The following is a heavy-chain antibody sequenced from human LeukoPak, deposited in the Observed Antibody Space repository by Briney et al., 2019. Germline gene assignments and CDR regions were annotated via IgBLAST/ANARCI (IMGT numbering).Heavy chain of an antibody. V-gene: IGHV4-39*01. CDR3: ARLTYYYDRSGYYYY. Sequence: SETLSLTCTVSGGSISSRSYYWGWIRQPPGKGLEWIGSIYYSGSTYYNPSLKSRVTISVDTSKNQFSLKLSSVTAADTAVYYCARLTYYYDRSGYYYYWGQGTLVTVSS. CDR2: IYYSGST. J-gene: IGHJ4*02. D-gene: IGHD3-22*01. CDR1: GGSISSRSYY.